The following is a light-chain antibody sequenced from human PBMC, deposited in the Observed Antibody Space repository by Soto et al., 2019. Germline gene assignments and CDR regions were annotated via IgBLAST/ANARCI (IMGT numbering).Light chain of an antibody. V-gene: IGKV3-20*01. J-gene: IGKJ4*01. CDR2: GAS. CDR3: QQYGNSPLT. CDR1: QSVSSSY. Sequence: ERVLTQSPGTLSLSPGERATLSCRASQSVSSSYLAWYQQKPGQAPRLLIYGASTRATGIPDRFSGSGSGTDFTLTISRLEPEDFAVYYCQQYGNSPLTFGGGTKVDIK.